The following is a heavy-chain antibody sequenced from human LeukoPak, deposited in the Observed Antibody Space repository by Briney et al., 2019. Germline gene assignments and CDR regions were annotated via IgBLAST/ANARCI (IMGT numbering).Heavy chain of an antibody. V-gene: IGHV3-48*04. CDR1: GFTFSSYS. J-gene: IGHJ4*02. CDR3: ARGRPPADY. CDR2: ISSSGSTI. Sequence: GGSLRLSCAASGFTFSSYSMNWVRQAPGKGLEWVSYISSSGSTIYYADSVKGRFTISRDNAKNSLYLQMNSLRAEDTALYYCARGRPPADYWGQGTLVTVSS.